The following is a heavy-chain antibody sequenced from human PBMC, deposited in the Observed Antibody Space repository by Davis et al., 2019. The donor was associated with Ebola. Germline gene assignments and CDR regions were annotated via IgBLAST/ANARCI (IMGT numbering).Heavy chain of an antibody. J-gene: IGHJ4*02. D-gene: IGHD3-10*01. V-gene: IGHV3-23*01. CDR2: ISGSGGST. Sequence: GESLKISCAASGFTFSSYAMSWVRQAPGKGLEWVSAISGSGGSTYYADSVKGRFTISRDNSKNTLYLQMNSLRAEDTAVYYCAKVKYYYGSGSPYDYWGQGTLVTVSS. CDR3: AKVKYYYGSGSPYDY. CDR1: GFTFSSYA.